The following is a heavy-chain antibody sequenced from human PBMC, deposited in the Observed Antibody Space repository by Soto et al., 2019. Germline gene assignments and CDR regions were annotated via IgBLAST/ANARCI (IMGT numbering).Heavy chain of an antibody. CDR2: IKSDGFST. CDR3: VRGAQYCGGDCWFDY. Sequence: GGSLRLSCGASGFTFSSYWMHWVRQAPGKGLVWVSRIKSDGFSTTYADAVRGRFTISRDNAKNTLYLQMNSLRAEDTAVYYCVRGAQYCGGDCWFDYWGQGTLVTVSS. CDR1: GFTFSSYW. V-gene: IGHV3-74*03. J-gene: IGHJ4*02. D-gene: IGHD2-21*02.